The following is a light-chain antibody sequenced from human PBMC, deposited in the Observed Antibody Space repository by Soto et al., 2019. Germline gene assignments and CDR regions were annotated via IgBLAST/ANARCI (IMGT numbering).Light chain of an antibody. Sequence: QSALTQPASVSGSPGQSVTISCTGTSSDVGSYNLVSWYQQHPGKDPKLMICEGTKRPSGISNRFSGSKSGNTASLTISGLLAEDEADYYCCSYAGSSSFGVFGGGTQLTVL. CDR1: SSDVGSYNL. J-gene: IGLJ2*01. CDR3: CSYAGSSSFGV. CDR2: EGT. V-gene: IGLV2-23*03.